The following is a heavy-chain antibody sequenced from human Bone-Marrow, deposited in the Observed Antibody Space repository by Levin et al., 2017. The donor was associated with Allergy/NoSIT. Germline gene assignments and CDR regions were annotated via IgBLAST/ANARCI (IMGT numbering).Heavy chain of an antibody. Sequence: LRLSCTVSGGSISSGGYYWTWIRQHPGKGLEWIGYIYYSGSTDYNPSLKSRLSMSVDASKNQLSLKLSSVTAADTAVYYCARGGSASWFDPWGQGTLVTVSS. CDR2: IYYSGST. V-gene: IGHV4-31*03. J-gene: IGHJ5*02. CDR1: GGSISSGGYY. CDR3: ARGGSASWFDP. D-gene: IGHD5-18*01.